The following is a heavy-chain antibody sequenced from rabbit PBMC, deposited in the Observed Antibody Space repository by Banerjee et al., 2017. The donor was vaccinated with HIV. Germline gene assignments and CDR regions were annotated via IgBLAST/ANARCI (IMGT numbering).Heavy chain of an antibody. Sequence: QEQLVESGGGLVQPGGSLKLSCKASGLDFSSYSMSWVRQAPGKGLEWIGCIYTGSGDTYYASWAKGRFTISKTSSTTVTLQMTSLTAADTATYFCARNYDLWGPGTLVTVS. J-gene: IGHJ4*01. CDR1: GLDFSSYS. D-gene: IGHD2-1*01. V-gene: IGHV1S45*01. CDR2: IYTGSGDT. CDR3: ARNYDL.